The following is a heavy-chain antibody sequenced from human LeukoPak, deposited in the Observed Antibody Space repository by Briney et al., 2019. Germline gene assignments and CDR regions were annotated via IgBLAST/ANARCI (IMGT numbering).Heavy chain of an antibody. CDR2: TSGSGGST. Sequence: GGSLRLSCAASGFTFSSYAMSWVRQAPGKGLEWVSATSGSGGSTYYADSVKGRFTISRDNSKNTLYLQMNSLRAEDTAVYYCARGVPYDSWSGPHYSDYWGQGTLVTVSS. CDR3: ARGVPYDSWSGPHYSDY. D-gene: IGHD3-3*01. J-gene: IGHJ4*02. V-gene: IGHV3-23*01. CDR1: GFTFSSYA.